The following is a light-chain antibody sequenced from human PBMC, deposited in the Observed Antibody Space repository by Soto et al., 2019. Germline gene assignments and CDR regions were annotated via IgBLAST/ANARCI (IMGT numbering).Light chain of an antibody. CDR1: NIGSKS. CDR2: YDS. J-gene: IGLJ2*01. CDR3: QVWDSSVV. V-gene: IGLV3-21*04. Sequence: SSELTQPPSVSVAPGKTARITCGGNNIGSKSVHWYQQKPDQAPVLVIYYDSDRPSGIPERFSGSNSGNTATLTISRVEAGDEADYYCQVWDSSVVFGGGTKLTVL.